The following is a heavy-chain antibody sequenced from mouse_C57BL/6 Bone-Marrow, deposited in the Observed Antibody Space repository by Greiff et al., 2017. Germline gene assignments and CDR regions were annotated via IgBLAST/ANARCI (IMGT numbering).Heavy chain of an antibody. J-gene: IGHJ3*01. V-gene: IGHV1-74*01. Sequence: QVPLQQSGAELVKPGASVKVSCKASGYTFTSYWMHWVKQRPGQGLEWIGRIHPSDSDTNYNQKFKGKATLTVDKSSSTAYMQLRSLTSEDSACYYCAPSCARAYWGQGTLVTVTA. CDR3: APSCARAY. CDR1: GYTFTSYW. D-gene: IGHD6-1*01. CDR2: IHPSDSDT.